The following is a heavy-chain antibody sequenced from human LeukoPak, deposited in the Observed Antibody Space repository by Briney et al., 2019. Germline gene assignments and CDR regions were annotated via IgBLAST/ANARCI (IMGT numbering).Heavy chain of an antibody. CDR2: INHSGST. CDR3: ARGNWYFDL. Sequence: SETLSLTCAVYGGSFSGYYWSWIRQPPGKGLEWIGEINHSGSTNYNPSLKSRVTISVDTSKNQFSLKLSSETAADTAVYYCARGNWYFDLWGRGTLVTVSS. V-gene: IGHV4-34*01. J-gene: IGHJ2*01. CDR1: GGSFSGYY.